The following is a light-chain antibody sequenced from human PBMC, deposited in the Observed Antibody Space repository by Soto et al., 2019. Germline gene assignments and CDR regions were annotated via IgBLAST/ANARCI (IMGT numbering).Light chain of an antibody. CDR2: EVS. CDR1: QSLLHSDGKTY. V-gene: IGKV2D-29*01. Sequence: DIVMTQTPLSLSVTPGQPASISCKSSQSLLHSDGKTYLYWYLQKPGQPPQLLIYEVSNRFSGVPDRYTVSVSGTSFTLQISRVEAEEVGDYYCIQTMQLPLYPFGQGTKLEI. CDR3: IQTMQLPLYP. J-gene: IGKJ2*01.